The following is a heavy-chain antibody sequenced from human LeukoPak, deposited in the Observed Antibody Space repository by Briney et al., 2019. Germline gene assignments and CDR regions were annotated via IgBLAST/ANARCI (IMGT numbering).Heavy chain of an antibody. Sequence: GGSLRLSCAASGFTFSSYSMNWVRQAPGKGLEWVSSISSSSSYIYYADSVKGRFTISRDNAKNSLYLQMNSLRAEDTAVYYCARLVRYGVEPQLGWYFDLWGRGTLVTVSS. J-gene: IGHJ2*01. CDR1: GFTFSSYS. CDR3: ARLVRYGVEPQLGWYFDL. D-gene: IGHD4-17*01. V-gene: IGHV3-21*01. CDR2: ISSSSSYI.